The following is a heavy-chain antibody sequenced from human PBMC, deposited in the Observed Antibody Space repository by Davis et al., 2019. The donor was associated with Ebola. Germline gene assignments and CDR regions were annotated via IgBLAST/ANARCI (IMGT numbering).Heavy chain of an antibody. CDR3: ASGQTRSSSVDY. Sequence: GESLKISCAASGFTVSSNYMSWVRQPPGKGLEWVSVIYSGGDIYYADSVKGRFTISRDNSKNTVYLQMNSLRAEDTAMFYCASGQTRSSSVDYWGQGTLVTVPS. D-gene: IGHD3-16*02. J-gene: IGHJ4*02. CDR2: IYSGGDI. CDR1: GFTVSSNY. V-gene: IGHV3-53*01.